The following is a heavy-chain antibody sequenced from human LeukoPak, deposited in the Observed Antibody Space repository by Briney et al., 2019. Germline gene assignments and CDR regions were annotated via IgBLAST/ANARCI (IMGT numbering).Heavy chain of an antibody. CDR1: GLTVSNNY. Sequence: GSLRLSCASSGLTVSNNYMSWVRPAPGGGLEWVSVIYSGGSTSYADSVKGRFTISRDISKDTLYLQMNSLRAEDTAVYYCARDQLAYFDYWGQGTLVTVSS. CDR2: IYSGGST. CDR3: ARDQLAYFDY. V-gene: IGHV3-66*01. J-gene: IGHJ4*02.